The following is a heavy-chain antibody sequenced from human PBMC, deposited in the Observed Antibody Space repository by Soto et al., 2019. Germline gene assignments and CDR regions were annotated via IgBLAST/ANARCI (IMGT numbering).Heavy chain of an antibody. V-gene: IGHV5-51*01. Sequence: GESLKISCKGSGYNFGSDWIGWVRQMPGKGLEWMGIIQPGGSDLRYSPSFQGQVTISADKSINTAYLQWSSLKASDTAMYYCARQINYICESRGQGTQVTVPQ. CDR2: IQPGGSDL. J-gene: IGHJ4*02. CDR1: GYNFGSDW. CDR3: ARQINYICES. D-gene: IGHD4-4*01.